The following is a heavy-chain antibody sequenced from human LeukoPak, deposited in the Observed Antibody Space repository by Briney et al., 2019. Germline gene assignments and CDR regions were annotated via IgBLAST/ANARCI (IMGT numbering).Heavy chain of an antibody. CDR2: ISYDGSNK. D-gene: IGHD2-2*01. V-gene: IGHV3-30-3*01. CDR1: GFTFSSYA. J-gene: IGHJ4*02. Sequence: GGSLRLSCAASGFTFSSYAMHWVRQAPGKGLEWVAVISYDGSNKYYADSVKGRFTISRDNSKNTLYLQMNSLRAEDTAVYYCARDTRNQALDYWGQGTLVTVSS. CDR3: ARDTRNQALDY.